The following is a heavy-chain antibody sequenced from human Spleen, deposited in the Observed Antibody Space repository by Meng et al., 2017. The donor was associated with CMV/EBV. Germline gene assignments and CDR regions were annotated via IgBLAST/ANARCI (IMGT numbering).Heavy chain of an antibody. CDR2: IIPILGIA. CDR3: ARDPGPCSGGSCYAQGWFDP. CDR1: FRSYA. D-gene: IGHD2-15*01. Sequence: FRSYAITCVRQAPGQGLEWMGGIIPILGIANYAQKFQGRVTITADKSTSTAYMELSSLISEDTAVYYCARDPGPCSGGSCYAQGWFDPWGQGTLVTVSS. J-gene: IGHJ5*02. V-gene: IGHV1-69*10.